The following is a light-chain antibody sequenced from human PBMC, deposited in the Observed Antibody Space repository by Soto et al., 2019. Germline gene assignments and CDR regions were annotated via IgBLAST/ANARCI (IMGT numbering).Light chain of an antibody. J-gene: IGKJ1*01. CDR2: GSS. V-gene: IGKV3-15*01. CDR3: QQYKYWRSWT. Sequence: RVMTPSPATLCVSLGERATLSCSASQSVSSNVAWYRQKPGQAPRLLICGSSTRSTGIPASFSVSGSGTEFTLTISILKSEDFAIYYCQQYKYWRSWTFGHGTQVDIK. CDR1: QSVSSN.